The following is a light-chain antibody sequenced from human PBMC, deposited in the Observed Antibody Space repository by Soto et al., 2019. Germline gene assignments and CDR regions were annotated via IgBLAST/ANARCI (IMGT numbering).Light chain of an antibody. CDR1: QSVSSSY. J-gene: IGKJ2*01. CDR3: HQYGSSPYT. V-gene: IGKV3-20*01. CDR2: GAS. Sequence: EIVLTQSPGSLSLSPGERATISCRASQSVSSSYLAWYQQKPGQAPRILIYGASSRATGIPDRFSGSGSGTDITLTINRLELEDFAVYYCHQYGSSPYTFGQGTKLEI.